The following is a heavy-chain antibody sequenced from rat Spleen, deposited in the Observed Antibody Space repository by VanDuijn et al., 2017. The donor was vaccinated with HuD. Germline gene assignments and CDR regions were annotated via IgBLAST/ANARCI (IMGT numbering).Heavy chain of an antibody. CDR2: ITSGGST. J-gene: IGHJ2*01. Sequence: EVQLVESGGGLVQPGRSLKLSCAASGFTFNSFSMAWVRQAPKKGLEWVATITSGGSTYYPDSVKGRFTISRDNAKSTLYLQMNSLRSEDTATYYCARTTYDYFDYWGQGVMVTVSS. CDR1: GFTFNSFS. V-gene: IGHV5-29*01. CDR3: ARTTYDYFDY. D-gene: IGHD2-1*01.